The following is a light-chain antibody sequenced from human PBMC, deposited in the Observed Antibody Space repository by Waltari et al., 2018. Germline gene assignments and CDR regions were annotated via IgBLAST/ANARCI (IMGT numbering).Light chain of an antibody. J-gene: IGLJ2*01. CDR2: EAT. CDR3: CSYAGGSRVI. CDR1: KNDIGTYNF. Sequence: SALTQPASLSGSPGQSITISCAGPKNDIGTYNFVPWFQQFPGQAPKLIVSEATKRPSGVSYRFSGSKSGNTASLTISGLQAEDEADYYCCSYAGGSRVIFGGGTKLTVL. V-gene: IGLV2-23*01.